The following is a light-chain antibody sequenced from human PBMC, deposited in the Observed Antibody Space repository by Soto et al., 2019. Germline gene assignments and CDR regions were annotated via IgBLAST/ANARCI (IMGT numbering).Light chain of an antibody. Sequence: EIVLTQSPGTLSLSPGERATLSCRASQSVSSSFLAWYQQKPGQAPRLLIHGASSRATGIPDRFSGSGSGTDFTLTISRLEPEDFAVYYCQQYGNSPETFGQGTKVDIK. J-gene: IGKJ1*01. CDR1: QSVSSSF. V-gene: IGKV3-20*01. CDR3: QQYGNSPET. CDR2: GAS.